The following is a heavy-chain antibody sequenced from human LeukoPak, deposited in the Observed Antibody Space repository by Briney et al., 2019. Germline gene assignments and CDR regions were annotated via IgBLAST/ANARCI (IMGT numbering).Heavy chain of an antibody. CDR3: ARGAAYDYVWGIPDY. V-gene: IGHV1-69*05. Sequence: GSSVKVSCKASGGTFSSYAISWVRQAPGQGLEWMGRIIPIFGTANYAQKFQGRVTITTDESTSTAYMELSSLRSEDTAVCYCARGAAYDYVWGIPDYWGQGTLVTVSS. J-gene: IGHJ4*02. CDR1: GGTFSSYA. CDR2: IIPIFGTA. D-gene: IGHD3-16*01.